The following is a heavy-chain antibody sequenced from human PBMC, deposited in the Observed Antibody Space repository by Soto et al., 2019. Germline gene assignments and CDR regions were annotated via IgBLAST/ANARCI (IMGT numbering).Heavy chain of an antibody. D-gene: IGHD3-22*01. Sequence: QITLKESGPTLVKPTQTLTLTCTFSGFSLTTSGVGVGWIRQPPGKALEFLALIYWDDDERYNPSLKTRLTXTXDXXKNQVVLTMTNMDPVDTATYFCARDSSSWYGWFDPWGQGTLVTVSS. CDR3: ARDSSSWYGWFDP. CDR1: GFSLTTSGVG. CDR2: IYWDDDE. J-gene: IGHJ5*02. V-gene: IGHV2-5*02.